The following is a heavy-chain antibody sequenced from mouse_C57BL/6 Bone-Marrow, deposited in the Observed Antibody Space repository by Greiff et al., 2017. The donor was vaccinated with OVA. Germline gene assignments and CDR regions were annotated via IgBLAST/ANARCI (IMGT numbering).Heavy chain of an antibody. CDR3: ARYYGSGYFDY. D-gene: IGHD1-1*01. CDR2: INPYNGDT. J-gene: IGHJ2*01. V-gene: IGHV1-20*01. CDR1: GYSFTGYF. Sequence: EVQLVESGPELVKPGDSVKISCKASGYSFTGYFMNWVMQSHGKSLEWIGRINPYNGDTFYNQKFKGKATLTVDKSSSTAHMELRSLTSEDSAVYYCARYYGSGYFDYWGQGTTLTVSS.